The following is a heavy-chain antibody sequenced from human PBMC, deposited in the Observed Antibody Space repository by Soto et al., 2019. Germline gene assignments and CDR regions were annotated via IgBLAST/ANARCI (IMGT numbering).Heavy chain of an antibody. V-gene: IGHV1-69*02. CDR3: AAVVVPAAIDYYYYYGMDV. D-gene: IGHD2-2*02. CDR1: GGTFSSYT. J-gene: IGHJ6*02. CDR2: IIPILGIA. Sequence: GASVKVSCKASGGTFSSYTISWVRQAPGQGLEWMGRIIPILGIANYAQKFQGRVTITADKSTSTAYMELSSLRSEDTAVYYCAAVVVPAAIDYYYYYGMDVWGQGTTVTVSS.